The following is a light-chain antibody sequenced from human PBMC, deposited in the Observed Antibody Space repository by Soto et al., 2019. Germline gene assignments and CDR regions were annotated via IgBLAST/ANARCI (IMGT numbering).Light chain of an antibody. J-gene: IGKJ1*01. CDR2: GAS. CDR1: QSVSSN. CDR3: QQRDIWPWT. V-gene: IGKV3-15*01. Sequence: EIVMTQSPATLSVSPGERATLSCRASQSVSSNLAWYQQKPGQAPRLLIYGASTGATGIPARFSGSGSGTDFTLTISSLEPEDFAVYYCQQRDIWPWTFGQGTKV.